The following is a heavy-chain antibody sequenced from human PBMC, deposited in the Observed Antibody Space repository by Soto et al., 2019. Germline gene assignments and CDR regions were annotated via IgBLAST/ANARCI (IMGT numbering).Heavy chain of an antibody. J-gene: IGHJ4*02. CDR2: ISSSSSYI. CDR1: GFTFSSST. Sequence: VGSVRLSCTGSGFTFSSSTTTWVRQGPGKGLEWVSSISSSSSYIYFADSLKGRFTISRDNAKNSLYLQMNSLRAEDTAVYYCARDIGEMSAVWGQGTQVTVSS. V-gene: IGHV3-21*06. CDR3: ARDIGEMSAV. D-gene: IGHD3-10*01.